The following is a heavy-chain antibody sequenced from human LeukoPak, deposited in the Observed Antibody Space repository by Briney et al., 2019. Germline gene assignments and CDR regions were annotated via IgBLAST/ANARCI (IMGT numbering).Heavy chain of an antibody. D-gene: IGHD2-21*01. V-gene: IGHV1-2*02. CDR2: INPNTGGT. CDR3: ARVVVAQPSKYSYGMDV. Sequence: ASVKVSCKASGYTFTAYFMHWVRQAPGQGGEGVGFINPNTGGTMYAQNLQGRVTMTRDTSISTAYMEVSSLRSDDTAVYYCARVVVAQPSKYSYGMDVWGQGTTVTVSS. J-gene: IGHJ6*02. CDR1: GYTFTAYF.